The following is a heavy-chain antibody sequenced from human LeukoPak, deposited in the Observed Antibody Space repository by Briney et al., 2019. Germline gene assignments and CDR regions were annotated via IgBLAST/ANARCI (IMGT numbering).Heavy chain of an antibody. J-gene: IGHJ4*02. CDR1: GFTVSSNY. V-gene: IGHV3-66*02. CDR2: IYSGGST. Sequence: QPGGSLRLSCAASGFTVSSNYMSWVRQAPGKGLEWVSVIYSGGSTYYADSVKGRFTISRDNSKNTLYLQMNSLRAEDTAVHYCARAGQRAYFDYWGQGTLVTVSS. CDR3: ARAGQRAYFDY.